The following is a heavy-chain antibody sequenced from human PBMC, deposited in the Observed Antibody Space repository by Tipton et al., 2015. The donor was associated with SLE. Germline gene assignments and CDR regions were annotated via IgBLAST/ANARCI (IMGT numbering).Heavy chain of an antibody. CDR2: IIPILGIA. D-gene: IGHD2-15*01. Sequence: QLVQSGAEVKKPGSSVKVSCKASGGTFSSYTISWVRQAPGQGLEWMGRIIPILGIANYAQKFQGRVTITADKSTSTAYMELSSLRSEDTAVYFCVRGGGSNWFGQGFQHWGRGTLVSVSS. CDR1: GGTFSSYT. J-gene: IGHJ1*01. CDR3: VRGGGSNWFGQGFQH. V-gene: IGHV1-69*09.